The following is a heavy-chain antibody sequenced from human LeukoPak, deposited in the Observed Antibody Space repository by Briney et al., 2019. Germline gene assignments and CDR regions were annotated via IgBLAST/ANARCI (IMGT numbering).Heavy chain of an antibody. D-gene: IGHD2-21*02. V-gene: IGHV1-69*05. CDR3: ARCAYCGGDCYPSCYYYMDL. Sequence: SVKVSCKPSGGTFSSYAISWVRQAPGQGLEWMGGIIPLFGTTNYAQKFQDRVTMTTDESTSAVYLELSSLRSEDTAVYYCARCAYCGGDCYPSCYYYMDLWGKGTTVTVSS. CDR1: GGTFSSYA. CDR2: IIPLFGTT. J-gene: IGHJ6*03.